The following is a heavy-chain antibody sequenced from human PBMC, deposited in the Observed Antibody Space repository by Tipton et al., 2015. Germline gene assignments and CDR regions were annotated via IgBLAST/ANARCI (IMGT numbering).Heavy chain of an antibody. CDR1: AYSISSDYY. Sequence: GLVKPSETLSLACAVSAYSISSDYYWGWIRQPPGKGLEWIGSISHSGNTYYNPSLKSRVTMSRDTSKNQFSLKLTSVTAADTAVYYCACQGYDSLTRDYQTVDYWGQGTLVTVSS. V-gene: IGHV4-38-2*01. CDR3: ACQGYDSLTRDYQTVDY. D-gene: IGHD3-9*01. CDR2: ISHSGNT. J-gene: IGHJ4*02.